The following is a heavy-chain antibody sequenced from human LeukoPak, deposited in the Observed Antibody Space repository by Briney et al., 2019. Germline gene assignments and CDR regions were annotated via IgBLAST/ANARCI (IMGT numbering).Heavy chain of an antibody. CDR2: IYYSGST. V-gene: IGHV4-30-4*08. CDR3: ARVGDGYNEGVIDY. CDR1: GGSFSGYY. J-gene: IGHJ4*02. Sequence: PSETLSLTCAVYGGSFSGYYWSWIRQPPGKGLEWIGYIYYSGSTYYNPSLKSRVTISVDTSKNQFSLKLSSVTAADTAVYYCARVGDGYNEGVIDYWGQGTLVTVSS. D-gene: IGHD5-24*01.